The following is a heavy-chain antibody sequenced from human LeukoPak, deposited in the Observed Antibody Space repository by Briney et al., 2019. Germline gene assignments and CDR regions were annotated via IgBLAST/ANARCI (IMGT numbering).Heavy chain of an antibody. CDR1: GYTFTSYG. Sequence: GASVKVSCKASGYTFTSYGISWVRQAPGQGLKWMGWISAYNGNTNYAQKLQGRVTMTTDTSTSTAYMELRSLRSDDTAVYYCARGMRGYSGYVHFDYWGQGTLVTVSS. CDR3: ARGMRGYSGYVHFDY. V-gene: IGHV1-18*01. CDR2: ISAYNGNT. D-gene: IGHD5-12*01. J-gene: IGHJ4*02.